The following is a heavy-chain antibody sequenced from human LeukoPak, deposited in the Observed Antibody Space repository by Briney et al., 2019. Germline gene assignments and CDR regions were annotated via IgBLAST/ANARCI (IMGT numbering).Heavy chain of an antibody. CDR1: GFTFSTYW. Sequence: GGSLRLSCAASGFTFSTYWMTWVRQAPGKGLEWVANIKLDGSETNYVDSVKGRFTISRDNAKNSLYLQMNSLRPEDTAVYYCARDIPRGASYFDYWGQGTLVTVSS. CDR3: ARDIPRGASYFDY. V-gene: IGHV3-7*01. D-gene: IGHD1-26*01. J-gene: IGHJ4*02. CDR2: IKLDGSET.